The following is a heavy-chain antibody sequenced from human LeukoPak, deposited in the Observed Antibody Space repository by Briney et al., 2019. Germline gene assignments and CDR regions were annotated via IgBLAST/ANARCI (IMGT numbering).Heavy chain of an antibody. CDR3: ARDLGGPFDY. D-gene: IGHD3-10*01. CDR2: INTDGGTT. CDR1: GFTFSNYW. V-gene: IGHV3-74*01. J-gene: IGHJ4*02. Sequence: PGGSLRLSCAASGFTFSNYWMHWVRQAPGKGLVWVSHINTDGGTTTYADSVKGRFTISRDNAKNTLYLQMNSLRAEDTAVYHCARDLGGPFDYWGQGTLVTVSS.